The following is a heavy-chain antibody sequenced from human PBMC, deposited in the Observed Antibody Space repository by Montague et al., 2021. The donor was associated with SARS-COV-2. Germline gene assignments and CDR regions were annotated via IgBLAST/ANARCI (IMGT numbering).Heavy chain of an antibody. D-gene: IGHD3-10*01. CDR1: GGSVSSSPYY. V-gene: IGHV4-39*01. Sequence: SETLSLTCTVSGGSVSSSPYYWGWIRQPPGRGLEWVGSISYSGRTYFSPSLKIRLTISVDSSENQFSLRLSSVTAADTAVYYCSSSYYYGSGTYVYNYYMDVWGKGTTVTVSS. J-gene: IGHJ6*03. CDR2: ISYSGRT. CDR3: SSSYYYGSGTYVYNYYMDV.